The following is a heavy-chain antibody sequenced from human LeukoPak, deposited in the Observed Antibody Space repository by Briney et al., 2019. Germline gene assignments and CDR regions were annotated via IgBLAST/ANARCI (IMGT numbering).Heavy chain of an antibody. Sequence: PSETLSLTCTVSGYSISSGYYWGWIRQPPGKGLEWIGSIYRSGSTYYNPSLKSRVTISVDTSKNQFSLKLSSVTAADTAVYYCARVYSNYENFQHWGQGTLVTVSS. CDR3: ARVYSNYENFQH. V-gene: IGHV4-38-2*02. CDR2: IYRSGST. J-gene: IGHJ1*01. D-gene: IGHD4-11*01. CDR1: GYSISSGYY.